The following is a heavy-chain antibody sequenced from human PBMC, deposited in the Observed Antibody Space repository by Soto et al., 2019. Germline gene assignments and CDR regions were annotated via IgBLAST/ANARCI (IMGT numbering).Heavy chain of an antibody. CDR2: ISSSSSTI. J-gene: IGHJ4*02. Sequence: GGSLRLSCAASGFTFSSYSMNWVRQAPGKGLEWVSYISSSSSTIYYADSVKGRFTISRDNAKNSLYLQMNSLRAEDTAVYYCATIPQNVYCGGDCYPLGHFDYWGQGTLVTVSS. D-gene: IGHD2-21*02. CDR1: GFTFSSYS. V-gene: IGHV3-48*01. CDR3: ATIPQNVYCGGDCYPLGHFDY.